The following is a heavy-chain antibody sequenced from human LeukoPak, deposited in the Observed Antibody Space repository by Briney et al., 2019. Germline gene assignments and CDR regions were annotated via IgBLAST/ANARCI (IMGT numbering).Heavy chain of an antibody. D-gene: IGHD1-1*01. Sequence: ASVKVSCRASGYTFTGYYMHWVRQAPGQGLEWMGWINPNSGGTNYAQKFQGRVTMTRDTSISTAYMELSRLRSDDTAVYYCAREGGTRGAFDIWGQGTMVTVSS. J-gene: IGHJ3*02. CDR2: INPNSGGT. CDR3: AREGGTRGAFDI. CDR1: GYTFTGYY. V-gene: IGHV1-2*02.